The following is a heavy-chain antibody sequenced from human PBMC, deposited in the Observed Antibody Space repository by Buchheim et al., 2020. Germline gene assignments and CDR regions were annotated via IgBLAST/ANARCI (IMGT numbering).Heavy chain of an antibody. J-gene: IGHJ5*02. V-gene: IGHV3-48*01. D-gene: IGHD6-6*01. CDR1: GFTFSSYS. CDR2: ISSSSSTI. Sequence: EVQLVESGGGLVQPGGSLRLSCAASGFTFSSYSMNWVRQAPGKGLEWVSYISSSSSTIYYADSVKGRFTISRDNATNSLYLQMNSLRAEDTAVYYCARDLHSSSSRTSDWFDPWGQGTL. CDR3: ARDLHSSSSRTSDWFDP.